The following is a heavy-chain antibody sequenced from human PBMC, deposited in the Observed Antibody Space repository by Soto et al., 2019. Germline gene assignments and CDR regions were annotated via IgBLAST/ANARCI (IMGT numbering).Heavy chain of an antibody. V-gene: IGHV1-8*02. Sequence: ASVKVSCKASGDTFTNNDVSWVRQATGQGLEWMGWMNPGSGDTGYAQKFQGRVTMTRDISIATAYMELNSLTSEDTAIYYCARMESFGSLNWFDPWGQGTLVTVSS. D-gene: IGHD5-18*01. CDR3: ARMESFGSLNWFDP. CDR1: GDTFTNND. J-gene: IGHJ5*02. CDR2: MNPGSGDT.